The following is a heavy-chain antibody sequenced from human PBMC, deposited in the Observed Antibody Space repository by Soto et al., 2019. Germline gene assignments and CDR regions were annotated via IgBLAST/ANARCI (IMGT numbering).Heavy chain of an antibody. CDR1: GDSVSSNSAA. Sequence: LSQTLSLTCAISGDSVSSNSAAWNWIRLSPSRGLEWLARTYYRSRWYNDYAVSVRCRITVNPDTSKNQFSLQLTSVTPEDTAVYYCAGTTSHQWYYMDVWGKGTTVTVSS. D-gene: IGHD1-7*01. CDR3: AGTTSHQWYYMDV. J-gene: IGHJ6*03. CDR2: TYYRSRWYN. V-gene: IGHV6-1*01.